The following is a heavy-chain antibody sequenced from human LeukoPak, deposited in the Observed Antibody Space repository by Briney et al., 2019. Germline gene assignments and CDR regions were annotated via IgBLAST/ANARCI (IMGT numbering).Heavy chain of an antibody. J-gene: IGHJ4*02. Sequence: PSETLSLTCAVYGGSFSGYYWSWIRQPPGKGLEWIGEINHSRSTNYNPSLKSRVTISVDTSKNQFSLKLSSVTAADTAVYYCARARLREKHFDYWGQGTLVTVSS. CDR1: GGSFSGYY. D-gene: IGHD5-12*01. V-gene: IGHV4-34*01. CDR2: INHSRST. CDR3: ARARLREKHFDY.